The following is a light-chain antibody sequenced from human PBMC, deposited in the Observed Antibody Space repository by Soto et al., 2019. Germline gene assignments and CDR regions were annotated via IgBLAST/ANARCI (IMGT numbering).Light chain of an antibody. V-gene: IGLV2-14*01. J-gene: IGLJ1*01. CDR2: DVS. Sequence: QSVLTRPASVSGSPGQSITISCTGTSSDVGGYNYVSWYQQHPGKAPKLMIYDVSNRPSGVSNRFSGSKSGNTASLTISGLQAEDEADYYCSSYTSSSTLCVFGTGTKVTVL. CDR1: SSDVGGYNY. CDR3: SSYTSSSTLCV.